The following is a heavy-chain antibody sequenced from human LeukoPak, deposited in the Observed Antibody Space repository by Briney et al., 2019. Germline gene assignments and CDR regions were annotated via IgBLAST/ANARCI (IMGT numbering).Heavy chain of an antibody. D-gene: IGHD3-10*01. CDR2: INHSGST. CDR3: ARHRGNPDY. Sequence: SETLSLTCTVSGGSISSSSYYWSWIRQPPGKGLEWIGEINHSGSTNYNPSLKSRVTISVDTSKNQFSLKLSSVTAADTAVYYCARHRGNPDYWGQGTLVAVSS. J-gene: IGHJ4*02. CDR1: GGSISSSSYY. V-gene: IGHV4-39*01.